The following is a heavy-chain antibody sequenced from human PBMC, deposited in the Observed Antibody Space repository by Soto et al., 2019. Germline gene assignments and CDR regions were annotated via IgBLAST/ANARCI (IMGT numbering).Heavy chain of an antibody. CDR3: ARAGAGYCSSTSCYAHYYYYYMDV. Sequence: ESGGGLVKPGGSLRLSCAASGFTFSSYSMNWVRQAPGKGLEWVSSISSSSSYIYYADSVKGRFTISRDNAKNSLYLQMNSLRAEDTAVYYCARAGAGYCSSTSCYAHYYYYYMDVWGKGTTVTVSS. J-gene: IGHJ6*03. CDR2: ISSSSSYI. V-gene: IGHV3-21*01. D-gene: IGHD2-2*01. CDR1: GFTFSSYS.